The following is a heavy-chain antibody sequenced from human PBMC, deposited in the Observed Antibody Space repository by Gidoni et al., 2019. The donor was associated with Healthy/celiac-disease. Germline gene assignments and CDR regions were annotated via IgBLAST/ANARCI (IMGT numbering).Heavy chain of an antibody. CDR2: ISGSGGST. D-gene: IGHD1-26*01. J-gene: IGHJ4*02. V-gene: IGHV3-23*01. Sequence: EVQLFESGGGLVQPGGSLRLSCAASGFTFSSYAMSWVRQAPGKGLEWVSAISGSGGSTYYADSVKGRFTISRDNSKNTLYLQMNSLRAEDTAVYYCAKGSVGATTRGLGFDYWGQGTLVTVSS. CDR3: AKGSVGATTRGLGFDY. CDR1: GFTFSSYA.